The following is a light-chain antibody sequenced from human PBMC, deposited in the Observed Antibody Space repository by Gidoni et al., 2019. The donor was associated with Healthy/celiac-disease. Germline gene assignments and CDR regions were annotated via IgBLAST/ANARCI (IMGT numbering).Light chain of an antibody. J-gene: IGLJ1*01. CDR2: EGS. V-gene: IGLV2-23*01. Sequence: QSALTQPASVSGSPGQSITISCTGTSSDVGSYNLVSWYQQHPGKAPKLMIYEGSKRPSGVSNRSSGLQAEDEADYYCCSYAGSSTPYVFGTGTKVTVL. CDR3: CSYAGSSTPYV. CDR1: SSDVGSYNL.